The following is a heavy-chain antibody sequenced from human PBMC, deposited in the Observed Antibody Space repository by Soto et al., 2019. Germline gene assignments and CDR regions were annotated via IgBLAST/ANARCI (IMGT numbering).Heavy chain of an antibody. CDR2: IKPDGRTK. Sequence: EVQLVESGGDLVQPGGSLRLSCAGSGLTFSSSWMVWVRQAPGEGLGWVGNIKPDGRTKNYVDSVKGRFTISRDKAKNSVYLQMDSLGLEDTAVYYFARDRAFKGVDVGGQGTLFTVSS. D-gene: IGHD2-8*01. V-gene: IGHV3-7*03. J-gene: IGHJ1*01. CDR1: GLTFSSSW. CDR3: ARDRAFKGVDV.